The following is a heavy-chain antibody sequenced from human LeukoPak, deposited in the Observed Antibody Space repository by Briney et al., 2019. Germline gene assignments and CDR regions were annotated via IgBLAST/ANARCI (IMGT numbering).Heavy chain of an antibody. D-gene: IGHD5-18*01. V-gene: IGHV4-59*08. Sequence: SETLSLTCTVSGASVTDYYWSWIRQPPGKGLEWVGYVHYSGDTNYNPSLKSRATISVDTSKNQFSLNLNSVTAADTAVYYCARHRHGNNFGYDYWGQGTLVTVSS. CDR2: VHYSGDT. CDR1: GASVTDYY. J-gene: IGHJ4*02. CDR3: ARHRHGNNFGYDY.